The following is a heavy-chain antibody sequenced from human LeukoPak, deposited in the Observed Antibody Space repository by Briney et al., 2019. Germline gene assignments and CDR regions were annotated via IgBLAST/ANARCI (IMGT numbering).Heavy chain of an antibody. CDR1: GFTFSSYA. D-gene: IGHD3-22*01. CDR3: ARTGISKTYYYDSSGYYYYYYMDV. Sequence: PGGSLRLSCAASGFTFSSYAMSWVRQAPGKGLECISGFSGSGGSTYYADSVKGRFTISRDNSKNTLYLQMNSLRAEDTAVYYCARTGISKTYYYDSSGYYYYYYMDVWGKGTTVTVSS. CDR2: FSGSGGST. J-gene: IGHJ6*03. V-gene: IGHV3-23*01.